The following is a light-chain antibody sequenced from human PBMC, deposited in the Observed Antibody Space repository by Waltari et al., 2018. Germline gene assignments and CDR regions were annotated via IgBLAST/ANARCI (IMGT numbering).Light chain of an antibody. CDR2: EVS. V-gene: IGLV2-8*01. CDR1: SSDVGGFNY. Sequence: QSALTQPPSASGSPGQSVTISCTATSSDVGGFNYVSWYQQHPGKAPKLMIYEVSKRPSGVPDRFSGSKSGITASLTVSGLQAEDEGDYYCSSYAGTNNVVFGGGTKLTVL. J-gene: IGLJ2*01. CDR3: SSYAGTNNVV.